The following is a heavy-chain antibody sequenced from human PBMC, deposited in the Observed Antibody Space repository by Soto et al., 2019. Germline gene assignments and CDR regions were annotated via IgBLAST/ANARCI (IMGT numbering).Heavy chain of an antibody. Sequence: PSETLSLTCVVYGGPFSGYYWSWIRQPPGKGLEWIGEINHSGSTNYNPSLKSRVSISVDTSKTQFSLKVGSATAADTAVYYCARGGGTLELDSWGQGTLVTVSS. CDR1: GGPFSGYY. CDR3: ARGGGTLELDS. V-gene: IGHV4-34*01. D-gene: IGHD3-10*01. J-gene: IGHJ4*02. CDR2: INHSGST.